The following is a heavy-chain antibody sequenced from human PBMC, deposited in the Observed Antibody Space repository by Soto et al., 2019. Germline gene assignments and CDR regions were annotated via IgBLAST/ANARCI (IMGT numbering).Heavy chain of an antibody. V-gene: IGHV3-23*01. CDR1: GFTFSSYA. J-gene: IGHJ6*02. D-gene: IGHD2-2*01. Sequence: EVQLLESGGGLVQPGGSLRLSCAASGFTFSSYAMSWVRQAPGKGLEWVSAISGSGGSTYYADSVKGRFTISRDNPKNTLYLQMNSLRAEDTAVYYCAKGREYPYYYYGMDVWGQGTTVTISS. CDR3: AKGREYPYYYYGMDV. CDR2: ISGSGGST.